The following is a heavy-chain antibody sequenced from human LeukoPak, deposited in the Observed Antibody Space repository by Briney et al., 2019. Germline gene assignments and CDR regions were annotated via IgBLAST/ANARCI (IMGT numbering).Heavy chain of an antibody. CDR1: GYSFTSYW. D-gene: IGHD6-19*01. J-gene: IGHJ4*02. V-gene: IGHV5-51*01. Sequence: GGSLKISCKGSGYSFTSYWIGWVRQMPGKGLEWTGIIYPGDSDTRYSPSFQGQVTISADKSISTAYLQWSSLKASDTAMYYCARLAVAGTGPSNYFDYWGQGTLVTVSS. CDR3: ARLAVAGTGPSNYFDY. CDR2: IYPGDSDT.